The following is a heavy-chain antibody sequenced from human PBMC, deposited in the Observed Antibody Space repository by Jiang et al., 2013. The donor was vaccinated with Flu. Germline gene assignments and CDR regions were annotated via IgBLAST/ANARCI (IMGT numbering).Heavy chain of an antibody. V-gene: IGHV1-69*01. CDR3: AISRDGYKGQFDY. Sequence: GAEVKKPGSSVKVSCKASGGTFSSYAISWVRQAPGRGLEWMGGIIPIFGTANYAQKFQGRVTITADESTSTAYMELSSLRSEDTAVYYCAISRDGYKGQFDYWGQGTLVNVSS. CDR2: IIPIFGTA. D-gene: IGHD5-24*01. J-gene: IGHJ4*02. CDR1: GGTFSSYA.